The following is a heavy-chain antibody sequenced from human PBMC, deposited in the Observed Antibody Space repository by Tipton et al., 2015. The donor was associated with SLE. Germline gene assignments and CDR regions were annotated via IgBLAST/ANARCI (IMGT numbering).Heavy chain of an antibody. V-gene: IGHV4-61*02. CDR2: ISTGGDT. CDR3: TKGVYSVLNWFDP. Sequence: TLSLTCTVSGGSFRSGSYYWSWIRQPAGKGLEWIGRISTGGDTSYNPSLKNRVTISIDISKNQFSLKMTSMTAADTAVYYCTKGVYSVLNWFDPWGQGTQVTVSS. D-gene: IGHD4-11*01. J-gene: IGHJ5*02. CDR1: GGSFRSGSYY.